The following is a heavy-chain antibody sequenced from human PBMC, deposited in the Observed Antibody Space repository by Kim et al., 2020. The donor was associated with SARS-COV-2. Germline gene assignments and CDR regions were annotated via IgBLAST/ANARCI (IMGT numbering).Heavy chain of an antibody. CDR1: GGSISSSSYY. J-gene: IGHJ5*02. D-gene: IGHD3-10*01. CDR2: IYYSGST. V-gene: IGHV4-39*01. Sequence: SETLSLTCTVSGGSISSSSYYWGWIRQPPGKGLEWIGSIYYSGSTYYNPSLKSRVTISVDTSKNQFSLKLSSVTAADTAVYYCASLKGVHWFDPWGQGTLVTVSS. CDR3: ASLKGVHWFDP.